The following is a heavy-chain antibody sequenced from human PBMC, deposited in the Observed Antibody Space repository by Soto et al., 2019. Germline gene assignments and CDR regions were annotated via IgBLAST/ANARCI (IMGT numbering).Heavy chain of an antibody. V-gene: IGHV4-34*01. CDR1: GGSFSGYY. J-gene: IGHJ4*02. Sequence: SETLSLTCAVYGGSFSGYYWSWIRQPPGKGLEWIGEINHSGSTNYNPSLKSRVTISVDTSKNQFSLKLSSVTAADTAVYYCARGHLRRPARYWGQGTLVTVSS. CDR3: ARGHLRRPARY. D-gene: IGHD6-25*01. CDR2: INHSGST.